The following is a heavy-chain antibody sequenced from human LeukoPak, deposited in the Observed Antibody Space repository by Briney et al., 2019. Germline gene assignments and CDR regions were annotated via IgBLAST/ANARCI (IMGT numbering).Heavy chain of an antibody. CDR3: AREDAEQMDNSFDI. CDR1: GGSISNSSSY. J-gene: IGHJ3*02. CDR2: IYYIGST. V-gene: IGHV4-39*07. Sequence: SETLSLTCTVSGGSISNSSSYWGWIRQPPGKGLEWIGSIYYIGSTFYNPSLKSRLTISIDTSKNQFSLKLRSVTAADTAVYYCAREDAEQMDNSFDIWGQGTMVTVSS. D-gene: IGHD5-24*01.